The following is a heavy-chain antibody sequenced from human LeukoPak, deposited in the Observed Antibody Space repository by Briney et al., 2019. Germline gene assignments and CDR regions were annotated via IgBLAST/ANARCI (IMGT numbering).Heavy chain of an antibody. CDR1: GGSISSGGYY. Sequence: SETLSLTCTVSGGSISSGGYYWGWIRQHPGKGLEWIGYIYYSGSTYYNPSLKSRVTISVDTSKNQFSLKLSSVTAADTAVYYCARDSDYYGSGSYNYWGQGTLVTVSS. D-gene: IGHD3-10*01. J-gene: IGHJ4*02. CDR3: ARDSDYYGSGSYNY. V-gene: IGHV4-61*08. CDR2: IYYSGST.